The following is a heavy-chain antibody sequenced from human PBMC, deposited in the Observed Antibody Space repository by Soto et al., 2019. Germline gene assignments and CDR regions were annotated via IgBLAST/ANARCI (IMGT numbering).Heavy chain of an antibody. D-gene: IGHD6-25*01. CDR3: ARGNIAAAFAFDI. CDR2: INHSGST. J-gene: IGHJ3*02. CDR1: GGSFSGYY. V-gene: IGHV4-34*01. Sequence: SETLSLTCAVYGGSFSGYYWSWIRQPPGKGLEWIGEINHSGSTNYNPSLKSRVTISVDTSKNQFSLKLSSVTAADTAVYYCARGNIAAAFAFDIWGQGTIVTVSS.